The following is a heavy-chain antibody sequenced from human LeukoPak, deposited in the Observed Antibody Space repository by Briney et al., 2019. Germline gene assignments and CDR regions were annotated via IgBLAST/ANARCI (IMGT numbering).Heavy chain of an antibody. Sequence: GGSLRLSCAASGFTFSSYSMNWVRQAPGKGLEWVSSISSSSSYIYYADSVKGRFTISRDNAKNSLYLQMNSLRAEDTAVYYCAREWYYDFWSGYYPDYYYYYYMDVWGKGTTVTVSS. D-gene: IGHD3-3*01. CDR2: ISSSSSYI. CDR3: AREWYYDFWSGYYPDYYYYYYMDV. J-gene: IGHJ6*03. CDR1: GFTFSSYS. V-gene: IGHV3-21*01.